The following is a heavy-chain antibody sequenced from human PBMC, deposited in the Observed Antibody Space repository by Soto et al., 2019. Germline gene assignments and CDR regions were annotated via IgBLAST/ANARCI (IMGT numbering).Heavy chain of an antibody. D-gene: IGHD1-1*01. CDR3: VRRHVSETGIDWFVP. Sequence: ASVKVSCKASGYTFTSYGIHWVRQAPGQRLEWMGWINAANGDTKYSPKFRGRVTITRDTSASTAYMELSSLRSEDTAVYYCVRRHVSETGIDWFVPCGQRTLVTVSS. CDR2: INAANGDT. V-gene: IGHV1-3*01. CDR1: GYTFTSYG. J-gene: IGHJ5*02.